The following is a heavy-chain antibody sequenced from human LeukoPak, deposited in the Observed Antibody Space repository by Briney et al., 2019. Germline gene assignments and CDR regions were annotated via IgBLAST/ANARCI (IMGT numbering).Heavy chain of an antibody. J-gene: IGHJ4*02. CDR2: ISAYNGNT. CDR3: AREVIPEGVLNGYFGFDY. V-gene: IGHV1-18*01. CDR1: GYTFTSYG. D-gene: IGHD2/OR15-2a*01. Sequence: ASVKVSCKASGYTFTSYGISWVRQAPGQGLEWMGWISAYNGNTNYAQKLQGRVTITADESTSTAYMELSSLRSEDTAVYYCAREVIPEGVLNGYFGFDYWGQGTLVTVSS.